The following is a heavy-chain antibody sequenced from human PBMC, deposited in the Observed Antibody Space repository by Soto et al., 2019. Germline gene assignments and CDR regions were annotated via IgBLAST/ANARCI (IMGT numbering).Heavy chain of an antibody. CDR1: GGSIISGGYY. CDR2: IYYSGST. Sequence: QVQLQESGPGLVKPSQTLSRTCTFSGGSIISGGYYWSWIRQHPGNGLEWIGYIYYSGSTDYNPTLKSRVTISVDKSKNQFSLKLSSVPAADTAVYYCARGIEDYGEYAWFDPWCQGTLVTVSS. J-gene: IGHJ5*02. CDR3: ARGIEDYGEYAWFDP. D-gene: IGHD4-17*01. V-gene: IGHV4-31*03.